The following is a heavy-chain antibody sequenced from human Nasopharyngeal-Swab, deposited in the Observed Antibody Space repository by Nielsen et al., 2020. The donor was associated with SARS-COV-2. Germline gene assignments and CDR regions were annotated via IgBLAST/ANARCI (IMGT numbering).Heavy chain of an antibody. CDR3: ARSRLPGVFSVTTSWYFDL. V-gene: IGHV3-53*01. CDR2: IYSGGSR. D-gene: IGHD4-17*01. Sequence: WIRQPPGKGLEWVSVIYSGGSRHCADSVKGRFTISRDNSKNALYLQMNSLRAEDTAVYYCARSRLPGVFSVTTSWYFDLWGRGTLVTASS. J-gene: IGHJ2*01.